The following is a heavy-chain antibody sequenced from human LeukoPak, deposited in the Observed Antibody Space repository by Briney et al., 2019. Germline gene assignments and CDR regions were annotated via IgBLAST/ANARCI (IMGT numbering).Heavy chain of an antibody. CDR1: GYTFTSYG. J-gene: IGHJ4*02. CDR3: ARVVEGSSGWYSLIPPRYGCYFDY. Sequence: ASVKVSCKASGYTFTSYGISWVRQAPGQGLEWMGWISAYNGNTNYAQKLQGRVTMTTDTSTSTAYMELRSLRSDDTAVYYCARVVEGSSGWYSLIPPRYGCYFDYWGQGTLVTVSS. D-gene: IGHD6-19*01. CDR2: ISAYNGNT. V-gene: IGHV1-18*01.